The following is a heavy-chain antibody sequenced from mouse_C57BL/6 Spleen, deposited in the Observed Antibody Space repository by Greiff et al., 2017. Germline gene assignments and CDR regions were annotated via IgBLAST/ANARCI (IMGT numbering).Heavy chain of an antibody. J-gene: IGHJ1*03. CDR3: ARVEDYYVGWYFDV. CDR1: GYTFTDYY. Sequence: EVQLQQSGPELVKPGASVKISCKASGYTFTDYYINWVKQSHGKSLEWIGDINPNNGGTSYNQKFKGKATLTVETSTSTAYMELRSLTSEDSAVYYCARVEDYYVGWYFDVWGTVTTVTVSS. V-gene: IGHV1-26*01. CDR2: INPNNGGT. D-gene: IGHD1-1*01.